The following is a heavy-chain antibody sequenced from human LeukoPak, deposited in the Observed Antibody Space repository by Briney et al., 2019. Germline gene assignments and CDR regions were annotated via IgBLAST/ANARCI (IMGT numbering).Heavy chain of an antibody. V-gene: IGHV1-8*01. CDR3: ARDRYLYHFWSAYYINYYYYGMDV. Sequence: ASVKVSCKASGYTFTSYDINWVRQATGQGLEWMGWMNPNSGNTGYAQKFQGRVTMTRNTSISTAYMELSSLRSEDTAVYYCARDRYLYHFWSAYYINYYYYGMDVWGQGTTVTVSS. CDR1: GYTFTSYD. CDR2: MNPNSGNT. J-gene: IGHJ6*02. D-gene: IGHD3-3*01.